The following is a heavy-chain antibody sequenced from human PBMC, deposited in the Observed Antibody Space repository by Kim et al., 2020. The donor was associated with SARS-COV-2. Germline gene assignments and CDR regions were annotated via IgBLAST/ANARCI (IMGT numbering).Heavy chain of an antibody. Sequence: QKFQGRVTITADESTSTAYMGLSSLRSEDTAVYYCARVRRGYSGYDQFDPWGQGTLVTVSS. V-gene: IGHV1-69*01. J-gene: IGHJ5*02. D-gene: IGHD5-12*01. CDR3: ARVRRGYSGYDQFDP.